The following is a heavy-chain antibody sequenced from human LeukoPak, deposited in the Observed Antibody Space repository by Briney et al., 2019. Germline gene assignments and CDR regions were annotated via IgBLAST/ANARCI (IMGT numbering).Heavy chain of an antibody. CDR2: IYYSGST. Sequence: SETLSLTCTVCGGSISSYYWSWIRQPPGKGLEWIGYIYYSGSTNYNPSLKSRVTISVDTSKNQFSLKLSSVTAADTAVYYCARVPRYCSSTSCYPYYSYYMDVWGKGTTVTVSS. J-gene: IGHJ6*03. CDR3: ARVPRYCSSTSCYPYYSYYMDV. V-gene: IGHV4-59*01. D-gene: IGHD2-2*01. CDR1: GGSISSYY.